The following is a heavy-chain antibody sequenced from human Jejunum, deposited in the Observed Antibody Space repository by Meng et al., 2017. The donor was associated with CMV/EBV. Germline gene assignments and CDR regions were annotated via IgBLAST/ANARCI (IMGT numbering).Heavy chain of an antibody. CDR3: ARRYCSDTSCYSGFDY. D-gene: IGHD2-2*01. CDR1: FTFSSYA. V-gene: IGHV3-64*02. Sequence: FTFSSYAMHWVRQAPGKGPEYVSAISSDGGGTYYADSVKGRFTISRDNSKNTLYLQMGGLRVEDMAMYYCARRYCSDTSCYSGFDYWGQGTLVTVSS. CDR2: ISSDGGGT. J-gene: IGHJ4*02.